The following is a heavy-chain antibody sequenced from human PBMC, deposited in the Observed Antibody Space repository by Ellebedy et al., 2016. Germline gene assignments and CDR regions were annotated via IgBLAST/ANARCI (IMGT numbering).Heavy chain of an antibody. J-gene: IGHJ3*02. Sequence: GGSLRLXCAASGFTFSSYAMDWVRQVPGKGLEWVAVISYDGSNKYYADSVKGRFTISRDNSKNTLYLQMNSLRAEDTAVYYCTRAPILTGTRDAFDIWGQGTMVTVSS. D-gene: IGHD3-9*01. CDR2: ISYDGSNK. CDR3: TRAPILTGTRDAFDI. V-gene: IGHV3-30-3*01. CDR1: GFTFSSYA.